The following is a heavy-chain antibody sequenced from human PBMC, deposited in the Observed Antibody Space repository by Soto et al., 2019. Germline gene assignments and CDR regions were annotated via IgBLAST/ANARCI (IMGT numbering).Heavy chain of an antibody. CDR2: ISYDGSNK. Sequence: GGSLRLSCAASGFTFSSYGMHWVRQAPGKGLEWVAVISYDGSNKYYADSVKGRFTISRDNSKNTLYLQMNSLRAEDTAVYYCAKDLCSSTSCYEGGIDYWGQGTLVTVSS. V-gene: IGHV3-30*18. J-gene: IGHJ4*02. D-gene: IGHD2-2*01. CDR3: AKDLCSSTSCYEGGIDY. CDR1: GFTFSSYG.